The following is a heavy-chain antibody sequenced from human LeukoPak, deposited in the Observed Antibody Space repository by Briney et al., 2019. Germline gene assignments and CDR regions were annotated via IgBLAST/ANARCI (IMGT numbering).Heavy chain of an antibody. CDR1: GGSISYYY. D-gene: IGHD6-13*01. CDR3: ARVAAAGTVDY. V-gene: IGHV4-59*01. J-gene: IGHJ4*02. Sequence: SETLSLTCTVSGGSISYYYWSWIRQPPGKGLEWIGYIYYSGSTNYNPSLKSRVTISVDTSKNQFSLKLSSVTAADTAVYYCARVAAAGTVDYWGQGTLVTVSS. CDR2: IYYSGST.